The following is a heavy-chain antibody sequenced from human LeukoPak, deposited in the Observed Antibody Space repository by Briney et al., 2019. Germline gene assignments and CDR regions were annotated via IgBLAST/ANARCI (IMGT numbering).Heavy chain of an antibody. CDR1: GFTSSSYA. V-gene: IGHV3-23*01. CDR2: ISGSGGST. Sequence: GGSLRLSCAASGFTSSSYAMSWVRQAPGKGLEWVSAISGSGGSTYYADSVKGRFTISRDNSKNTLYLQMNSLRAEDTAVYYCAKDRQRWLQWYFDYWGQGTLVTVSS. D-gene: IGHD5-24*01. CDR3: AKDRQRWLQWYFDY. J-gene: IGHJ4*02.